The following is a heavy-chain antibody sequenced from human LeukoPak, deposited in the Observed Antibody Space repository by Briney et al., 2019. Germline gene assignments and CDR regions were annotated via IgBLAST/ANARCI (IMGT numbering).Heavy chain of an antibody. D-gene: IGHD4-17*01. CDR3: ARSLHYEGHWYFDL. Sequence: PSETLSLTCIVSGGSISSSSYYWGWIRQPPGKGLEWIGSVYYSGSTYYNPSLKSRVTISVDTSKNHFSLKLSSVTAADTAVYYCARSLHYEGHWYFDLWGRGTLVTVSS. V-gene: IGHV4-39*01. CDR1: GGSISSSSYY. CDR2: VYYSGST. J-gene: IGHJ2*01.